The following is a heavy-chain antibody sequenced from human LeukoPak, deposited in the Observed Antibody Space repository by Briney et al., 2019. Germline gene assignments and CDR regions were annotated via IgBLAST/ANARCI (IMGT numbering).Heavy chain of an antibody. CDR2: ISYDGSNK. CDR1: GFTFSSYA. V-gene: IGHV3-30*04. J-gene: IGHJ4*02. D-gene: IGHD3-10*01. Sequence: PGGSLRLSCAASGFTFSSYAMHWVRQAPGKGLEWVAVISYDGSNKYYADSVKGRFTISRDNSKNTLYLQMSSLRADDTAVYYCARDLFFDYRSGNYRGYYFDYWGQGTLVTVSS. CDR3: ARDLFFDYRSGNYRGYYFDY.